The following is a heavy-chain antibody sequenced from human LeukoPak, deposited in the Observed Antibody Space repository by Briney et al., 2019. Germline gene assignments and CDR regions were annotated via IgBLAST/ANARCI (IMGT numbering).Heavy chain of an antibody. CDR1: GGSFSGYY. Sequence: SETLSLTCAVYGGSFSGYYWSWIRQPPGKGLEWIGSLYYTGNTFYNPSLKSRVTISVDTSKNQFSLKLTSVTAADTAVYYCAREDNVEMATVYWGQGTLVTVSS. D-gene: IGHD5-24*01. CDR2: LYYTGNT. V-gene: IGHV4-34*01. J-gene: IGHJ4*02. CDR3: AREDNVEMATVY.